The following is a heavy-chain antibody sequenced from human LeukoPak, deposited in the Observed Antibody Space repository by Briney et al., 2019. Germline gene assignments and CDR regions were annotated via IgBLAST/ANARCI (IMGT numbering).Heavy chain of an antibody. D-gene: IGHD5-12*01. CDR1: GYTFNWYG. CDR3: ARWVASPKYFDS. CDR2: INTNNGNT. V-gene: IGHV1-18*01. Sequence: AASVKVSCKASGYTFNWYGTSWVRQAPGQGPEWMGWINTNNGNTNYAQKLQGRVIMTTDTSTSTAYMELRSLTSDDTAVYYCARWVASPKYFDSWGQGTLVTVSS. J-gene: IGHJ4*02.